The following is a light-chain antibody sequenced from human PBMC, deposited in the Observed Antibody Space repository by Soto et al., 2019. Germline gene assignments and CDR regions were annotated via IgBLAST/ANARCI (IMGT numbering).Light chain of an antibody. J-gene: IGKJ4*01. CDR3: RQDYKFLT. CDR2: DAS. CDR1: QSVSSY. V-gene: IGKV3-11*01. Sequence: EVVLTQSPATVSLSPGERVTLSCRASQSVSSYLAWYQQKPGQTPRLLIYDASNRATGIPARVSGSGSGTDFTLTISGLQSEDFAVYYCRQDYKFLTFGGGTKVDIK.